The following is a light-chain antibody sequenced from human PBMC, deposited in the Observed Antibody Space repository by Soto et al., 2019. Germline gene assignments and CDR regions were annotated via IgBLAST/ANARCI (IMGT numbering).Light chain of an antibody. Sequence: EIVMTQSPATLSVSPGERATLSCRASQSISTELAWYQQKPGQPPRLLIYSASTRPTGVPARFTGSGSGSDFTLTISGLQSEDFAVYYCQQGHHWPLTFGQGTRLEI. CDR2: SAS. V-gene: IGKV3-15*01. CDR1: QSISTE. CDR3: QQGHHWPLT. J-gene: IGKJ2*01.